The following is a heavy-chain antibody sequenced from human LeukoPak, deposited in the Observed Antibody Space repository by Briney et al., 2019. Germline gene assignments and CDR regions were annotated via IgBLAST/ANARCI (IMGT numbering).Heavy chain of an antibody. Sequence: ASVKVSCKASGYTFTGYYMHWVRQAPGQGLEWMGWINPSSGGTYYAQKFQGRVTLTRDTSISTAYMELSRLRSDDTAVYYCARDWYYGDGYFDYWGQGTLVTVSS. CDR3: ARDWYYGDGYFDY. V-gene: IGHV1-2*02. J-gene: IGHJ4*02. CDR1: GYTFTGYY. D-gene: IGHD4-17*01. CDR2: INPSSGGT.